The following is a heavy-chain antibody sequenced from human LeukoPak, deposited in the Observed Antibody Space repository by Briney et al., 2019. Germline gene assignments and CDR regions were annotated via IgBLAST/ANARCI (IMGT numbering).Heavy chain of an antibody. CDR2: ISYDGSNK. Sequence: GGSLRLSCAASGFTFSNYGMHWVRQAPGKGLEWVAVISYDGSNKYYADSVKGRFTISRDNSKNTLYLQMNSLRAEDTAVYYCAKEGSDAFDIWGQGTMVTVSS. J-gene: IGHJ3*02. V-gene: IGHV3-30*18. CDR1: GFTFSNYG. CDR3: AKEGSDAFDI.